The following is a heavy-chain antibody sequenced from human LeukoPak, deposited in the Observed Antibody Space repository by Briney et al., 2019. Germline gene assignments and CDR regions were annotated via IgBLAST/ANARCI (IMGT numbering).Heavy chain of an antibody. CDR1: DISIRSHY. J-gene: IGHJ4*02. D-gene: IGHD3-10*01. CDR3: AREGYGSGTYGDFDF. CDR2: IYGSGSS. Sequence: PSETLSLTCTVSDISIRSHYWSWIRQSAGKGLEWIGHIYGSGSSNYNPSLNNRVSMSVDMSKNQFSLKLRSVTAADTAVYYCAREGYGSGTYGDFDFWGRGTLVIVSS. V-gene: IGHV4-4*07.